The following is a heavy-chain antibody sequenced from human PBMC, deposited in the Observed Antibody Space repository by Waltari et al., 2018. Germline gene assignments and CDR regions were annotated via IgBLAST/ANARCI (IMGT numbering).Heavy chain of an antibody. CDR3: AKGEQLGAFDI. CDR2: IWYDGSNK. D-gene: IGHD6-13*01. V-gene: IGHV3-30*18. CDR1: GFTFSSYG. J-gene: IGHJ3*02. Sequence: QVQLVESGGGVVQPGRSLRLSCAASGFTFSSYGIPWFRQAPGKGLEWVAVIWYDGSNKYYADSVKGRFTISRDNSKNTLYLQMNSLRAEDTAMYYCAKGEQLGAFDIWGQGTMVTVSS.